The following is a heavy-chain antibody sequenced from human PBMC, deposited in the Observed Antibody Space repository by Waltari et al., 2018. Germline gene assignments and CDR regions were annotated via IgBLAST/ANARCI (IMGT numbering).Heavy chain of an antibody. CDR2: VDPDDGQT. J-gene: IGHJ3*02. CDR3: ATGLGDSISASRPFEI. CDR1: GYTLSDYY. V-gene: IGHV1-69-2*01. Sequence: EVRLLQSGAEVKKPGTTFKISCRLSGYTLSDYYIHWIQQAPGKGLQWMGLVDPDDGQTISAEALQGRISMTADSSRKTVYMELTSLTSDDSAVYYCATGLGDSISASRPFEIWGQGTVITVSS. D-gene: IGHD3-3*02.